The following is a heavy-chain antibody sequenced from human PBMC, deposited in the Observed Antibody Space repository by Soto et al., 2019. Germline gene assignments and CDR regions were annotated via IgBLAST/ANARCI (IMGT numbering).Heavy chain of an antibody. V-gene: IGHV4-31*03. Sequence: QVQLQESGPGLVKPSQTLSLTCTVSGGSISSGGYYWSWIRQHPGKGLEWIGYIYYSGSTYYNPSIKSRVTKSVDTSKNQFSLKLSSVTAADTAVYYCARGPLGPVAELGYCSGGSCYQRWPFDYWGQGTLVTVSS. J-gene: IGHJ4*02. CDR3: ARGPLGPVAELGYCSGGSCYQRWPFDY. D-gene: IGHD2-15*01. CDR1: GGSISSGGYY. CDR2: IYYSGST.